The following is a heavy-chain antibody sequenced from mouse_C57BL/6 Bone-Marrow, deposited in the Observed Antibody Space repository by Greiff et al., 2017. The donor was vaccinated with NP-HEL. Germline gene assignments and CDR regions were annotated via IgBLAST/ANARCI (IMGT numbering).Heavy chain of an antibody. D-gene: IGHD1-1*01. CDR3: ARVYYYGSSYLDY. Sequence: EVQLQESGPGLVKPSQSLSLTCSVTGYSITSGYYWNWIRQFPGNKLEWMGYISYDGSNNYNPSLKNRISITRDTSKNQFFLKLNSVTTEDTATYYCARVYYYGSSYLDYWGQGTTLTVSS. CDR2: ISYDGSN. V-gene: IGHV3-6*01. J-gene: IGHJ2*01. CDR1: GYSITSGYY.